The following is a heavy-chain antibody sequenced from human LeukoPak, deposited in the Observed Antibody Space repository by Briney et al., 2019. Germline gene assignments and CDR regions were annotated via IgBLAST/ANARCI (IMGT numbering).Heavy chain of an antibody. Sequence: ASVKVSCKASGYTFTSYGISWVRQAPGQGLEWMGWISAYNGNTYYAQKLQGRVTMTTDTSTTTAYMELRSLRSDDTAVYYCARDITFGGVIGYWGQGTLVTVSS. V-gene: IGHV1-18*01. J-gene: IGHJ4*02. CDR3: ARDITFGGVIGY. D-gene: IGHD3-16*02. CDR1: GYTFTSYG. CDR2: ISAYNGNT.